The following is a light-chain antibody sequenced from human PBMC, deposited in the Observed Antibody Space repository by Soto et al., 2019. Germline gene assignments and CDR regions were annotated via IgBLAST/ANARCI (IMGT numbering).Light chain of an antibody. Sequence: ETVMTHSPAILSVSPGDRVTLSSRASQTVSLNVAWYQQRPGQSPRLLIYDVSTRATDVPARFSGSGFGTEFTLTINSLQSEDFAVYYCQQYSDWWTFGQGTKVDIK. CDR1: QTVSLN. CDR3: QQYSDWWT. CDR2: DVS. J-gene: IGKJ1*01. V-gene: IGKV3-15*01.